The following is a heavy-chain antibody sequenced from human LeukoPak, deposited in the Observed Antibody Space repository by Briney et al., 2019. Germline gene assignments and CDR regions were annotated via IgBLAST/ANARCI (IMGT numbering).Heavy chain of an antibody. CDR1: GFTFSSYA. CDR3: ARESKRSFDY. V-gene: IGHV3-23*01. CDR2: ISGSSTST. J-gene: IGHJ4*02. Sequence: GGSLRLSCAASGFTFSSYAMAWVRQAPGKGLEWVSTISGSSTSTYYADSVKGRFTISRDNSENALSLQMNSLRAEDTAVYYCARESKRSFDYWGQGTLVTVSS. D-gene: IGHD6-25*01.